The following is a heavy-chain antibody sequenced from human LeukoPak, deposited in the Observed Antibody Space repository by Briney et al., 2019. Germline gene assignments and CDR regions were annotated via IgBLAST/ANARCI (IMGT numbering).Heavy chain of an antibody. J-gene: IGHJ5*02. V-gene: IGHV3-23*01. Sequence: GGSLRLFCAASGFTFSSYAMSWVRQAPGKGLEWVSAISGSGGGTYYADSVKGRITISRDNSKNTLYLQMNSLRAEDTAVYYCAKGLGIAVANWFDPWGQGTLVTVSS. CDR1: GFTFSSYA. CDR2: ISGSGGGT. CDR3: AKGLGIAVANWFDP. D-gene: IGHD6-19*01.